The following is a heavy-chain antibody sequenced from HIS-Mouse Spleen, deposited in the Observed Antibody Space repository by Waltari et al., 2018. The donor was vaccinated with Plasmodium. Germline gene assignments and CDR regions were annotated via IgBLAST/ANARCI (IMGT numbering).Heavy chain of an antibody. V-gene: IGHV1-2*02. CDR1: GYTFTGYY. CDR2: INPNSGGT. J-gene: IGHJ1*01. Sequence: QVQLVQSGAEVKKPGASVKVSCKASGYTFTGYYLHWLRQALGQGLEGMGWINPNSGGTNYAQKFQGRVTMTRDTSISTAYMELSRLRSDDTAVYYCARVLGYKAAAGTFVEYFQHWGQGTLVTVSS. D-gene: IGHD6-13*01. CDR3: ARVLGYKAAAGTFVEYFQH.